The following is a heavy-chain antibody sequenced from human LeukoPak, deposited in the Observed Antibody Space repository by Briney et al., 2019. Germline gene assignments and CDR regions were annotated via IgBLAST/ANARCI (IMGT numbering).Heavy chain of an antibody. D-gene: IGHD2-2*01. V-gene: IGHV4-39*01. CDR1: GGSISSSSYY. CDR3: ARRSRILGYCSSTSCNAFDY. CDR2: IYYSGST. Sequence: SETLSLTCTVSGGSISSSSYYWGWIRQPPGKGLEWIGSIYYSGSTYYNPSLKSRVTISVDTSKNQFSLKLSSVTAADTAVYYCARRSRILGYCSSTSCNAFDYWGQGTLVTVSS. J-gene: IGHJ4*02.